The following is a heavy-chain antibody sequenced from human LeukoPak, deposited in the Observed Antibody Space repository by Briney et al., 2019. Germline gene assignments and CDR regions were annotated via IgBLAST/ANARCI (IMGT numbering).Heavy chain of an antibody. J-gene: IGHJ6*03. V-gene: IGHV4-30-4*08. CDR2: IYYSGST. Sequence: SQTLSLTCTVSGGSISSGDYYWSWIHQPPGGGLEWIGYIYYSGSTYYNPSLKSRVTISVDTSKNQFSLKLSSVTAADTAVYYCASVISYDYYYYYMDVWGKGTTVTVSS. CDR1: GGSISSGDYY. D-gene: IGHD5-18*01. CDR3: ASVISYDYYYYYMDV.